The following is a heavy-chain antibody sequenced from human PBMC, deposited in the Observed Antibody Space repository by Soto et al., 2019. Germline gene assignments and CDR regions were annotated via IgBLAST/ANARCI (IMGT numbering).Heavy chain of an antibody. Sequence: GGSLRLSCAASGFTFSSYAMSWVRQAPGKGLEWVSAISGSGGSTYYADSVKGRFTISRDNSKNTLYLQMNSLRAEDTAVYYCAKDLYFWYYDSSGYFGYWGQGTLVTVSS. D-gene: IGHD3-22*01. V-gene: IGHV3-23*01. CDR2: ISGSGGST. CDR1: GFTFSSYA. J-gene: IGHJ4*02. CDR3: AKDLYFWYYDSSGYFGY.